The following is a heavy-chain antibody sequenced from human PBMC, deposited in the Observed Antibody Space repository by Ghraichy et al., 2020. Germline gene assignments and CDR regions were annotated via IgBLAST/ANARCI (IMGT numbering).Heavy chain of an antibody. CDR2: IKTKTDGGTT. D-gene: IGHD4-17*01. CDR1: GFSFSDAW. Sequence: GGSPRLSCAASGFSFSDAWMNWVRQAPGKGLEWVGRIKTKTDGGTTDYTAPVKGRFTISRDDSKNTLYLQMNSLKTEDTAVYYCTTLTSTVTTYFPSGDYWGQGTLVTVSS. CDR3: TTLTSTVTTYFPSGDY. V-gene: IGHV3-15*01. J-gene: IGHJ4*02.